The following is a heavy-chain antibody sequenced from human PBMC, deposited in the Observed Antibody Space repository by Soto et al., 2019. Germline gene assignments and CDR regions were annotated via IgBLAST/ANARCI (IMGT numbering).Heavy chain of an antibody. CDR3: AKGLRVRGVIPLKIDFDY. D-gene: IGHD3-10*01. J-gene: IGHJ4*02. Sequence: GSLRLSCAASGFNFSNYAMSWVRQAPGNGLEWVSTISGSGGSTYYADSVKGRFTISRDNTKNTLYMQMNSLRAEDTAVYYCAKGLRVRGVIPLKIDFDYWGQGTLVTVSS. CDR2: ISGSGGST. V-gene: IGHV3-23*01. CDR1: GFNFSNYA.